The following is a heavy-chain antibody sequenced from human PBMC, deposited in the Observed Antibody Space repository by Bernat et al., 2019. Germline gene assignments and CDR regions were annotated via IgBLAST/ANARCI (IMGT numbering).Heavy chain of an antibody. CDR2: IIPILGIA. CDR3: AREGGYCNGGSCYSADY. Sequence: QVQLVQSGAEVKKPGSSVKVSCKASGGTFSSYTISWVRQAPGQGLEWMGRIIPILGIANYAQKFQGRVTITADKSTSTAYMELSSLRSEDTAVYYCAREGGYCNGGSCYSADYWGQGTLVTVSS. V-gene: IGHV1-69*08. J-gene: IGHJ4*02. D-gene: IGHD2-15*01. CDR1: GGTFSSYT.